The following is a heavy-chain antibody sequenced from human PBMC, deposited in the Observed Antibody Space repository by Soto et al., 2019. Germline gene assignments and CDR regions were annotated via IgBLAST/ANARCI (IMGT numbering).Heavy chain of an antibody. J-gene: IGHJ1*01. CDR3: AKGAHDYCGPFEYFQH. D-gene: IGHD4-17*01. V-gene: IGHV3-9*01. CDR2: ISWNSGSI. CDR1: GFTFDDYA. Sequence: EVQLVESGGGLVQPVRSLRLSCAASGFTFDDYAMHWVRQAPGKGLEWVSGISWNSGSIGYADSVKGRFTISRDNAKNSLYLQMNSLRAEDTAWYYCAKGAHDYCGPFEYFQHWGQGTLVTVSS.